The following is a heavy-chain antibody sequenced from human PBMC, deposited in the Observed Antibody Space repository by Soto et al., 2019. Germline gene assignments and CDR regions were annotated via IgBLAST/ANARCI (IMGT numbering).Heavy chain of an antibody. D-gene: IGHD2-21*02. CDR1: GFTFSSSA. CDR2: ISNSGGST. CDR3: AKGCGGDCYSGVQY. V-gene: IGHV3-23*01. Sequence: EVQLLESGRGLVQPGGSLRLSCAASGFTFSSSAMSWVRQAPGKGLEWVSSISNSGGSTYYADSVKGRFTISRDNSKNTRYRQMNSLQAEDTAVYYCAKGCGGDCYSGVQYWGQGTLVTVSS. J-gene: IGHJ4*02.